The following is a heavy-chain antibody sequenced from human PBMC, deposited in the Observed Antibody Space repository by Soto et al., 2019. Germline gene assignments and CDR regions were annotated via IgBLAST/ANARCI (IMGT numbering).Heavy chain of an antibody. J-gene: IGHJ6*02. CDR1: GFTFSNHA. D-gene: IGHD6-19*01. CDR3: ARTDSSGWSTRYGMDV. V-gene: IGHV3-23*01. Sequence: VGSLRLSCAASGFTFSNHAMAWLRQVPGKGLEWVSGISGGGGGTYHADYVRGRFTISRDNSKNTLYLQMNSLRAEDAAVYYCARTDSSGWSTRYGMDVWGQGTTVTVSS. CDR2: ISGGGGGT.